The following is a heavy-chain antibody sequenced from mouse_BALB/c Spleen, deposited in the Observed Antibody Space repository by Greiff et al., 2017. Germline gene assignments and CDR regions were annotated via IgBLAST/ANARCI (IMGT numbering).Heavy chain of an antibody. V-gene: IGHV3-6*02. CDR3: ARGWLLRGDYAMDY. D-gene: IGHD2-3*01. Sequence: DVKLQESGPGLVKPSQSLSLTCSVTGYSITSGYYWNWIRQFPGNKLEWMGYISYDGSNNYNPSLKNRISITRDTSKNQFFLKLNSVTTEDTATYYCARGWLLRGDYAMDYWGQGTSVTVSS. CDR2: ISYDGSN. CDR1: GYSITSGYY. J-gene: IGHJ4*01.